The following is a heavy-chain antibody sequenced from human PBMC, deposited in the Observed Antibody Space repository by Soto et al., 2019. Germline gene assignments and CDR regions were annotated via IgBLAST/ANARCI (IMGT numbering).Heavy chain of an antibody. CDR3: ARHGSYWTMVRGVIQDY. V-gene: IGHV4-39*01. CDR1: GGSVSSSSYY. Sequence: SETLSLTCTVSGGSVSSSSYYWGWIRQPPGKGLEWIGSIYYSGSTYYNPSLKSRVTISVDTSKNQFSLKPSSVTAADTAVYYCARHGSYWTMVRGVIQDYWGQGTLVTVSS. CDR2: IYYSGST. D-gene: IGHD3-10*01. J-gene: IGHJ4*02.